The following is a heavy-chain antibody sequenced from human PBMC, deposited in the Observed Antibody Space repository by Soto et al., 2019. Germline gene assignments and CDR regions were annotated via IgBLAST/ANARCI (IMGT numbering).Heavy chain of an antibody. CDR2: IYPSGNT. CDR3: ARDSNPKLDY. D-gene: IGHD4-4*01. V-gene: IGHV4-4*02. J-gene: IGHJ4*02. Sequence: QVELQEWGPGLVKPSGTLSLTCAVSRGSISSDNWWPWVRQSPEKGLEWIGEIYPSGNTNYNPSFRGRAAISIDKSKNPFSLALKFVNGADTAVYFCARDSNPKLDYWCQGTLVPVSS. CDR1: RGSISSDNW.